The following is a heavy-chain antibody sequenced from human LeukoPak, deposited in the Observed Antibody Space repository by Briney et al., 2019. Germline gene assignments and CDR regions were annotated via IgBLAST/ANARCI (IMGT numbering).Heavy chain of an antibody. D-gene: IGHD3-22*01. V-gene: IGHV3-11*01. Sequence: GGSLRLSCAASGFTFSDFYMSWIRQAPGEGLGWVAYISNRGSTIHYADSVRGRFTIARDNAKKSLCLQMNSLRAEDTAVYYCARSADRSGYFREITLYYFDYWGQGTLVTVSP. CDR1: GFTFSDFY. J-gene: IGHJ4*02. CDR3: ARSADRSGYFREITLYYFDY. CDR2: ISNRGSTI.